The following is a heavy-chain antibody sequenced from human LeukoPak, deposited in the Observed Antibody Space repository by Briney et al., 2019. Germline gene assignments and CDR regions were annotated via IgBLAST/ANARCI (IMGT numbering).Heavy chain of an antibody. CDR2: ISYDGSNK. J-gene: IGHJ4*02. V-gene: IGHV3-30*18. CDR3: ANVVVAPQ. Sequence: PGGSLRLSCAASGFTFSSHAIHWVRQAPGKGLEWVAVISYDGSNKYYADSVKGRFTISRDNSKNTLYLQMNSLRAEDTAVYYCANVVVAPQWGQGTLVTVSS. D-gene: IGHD2-21*01. CDR1: GFTFSSHA.